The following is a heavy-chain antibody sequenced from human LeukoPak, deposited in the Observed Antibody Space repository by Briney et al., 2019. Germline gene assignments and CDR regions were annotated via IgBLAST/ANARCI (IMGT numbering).Heavy chain of an antibody. CDR3: TTDLGYYDSSGYPTFDY. D-gene: IGHD3-22*01. CDR2: ISGSGGST. J-gene: IGHJ4*02. V-gene: IGHV3-23*01. CDR1: GFTFSSYA. Sequence: GGSLRLSCAASGFTFSSYAMSWVRQAPGKGLEWVSAISGSGGSTYYADSVKGRFTISRDNSKNTLYLQMNSLKTEDTAVYYCTTDLGYYDSSGYPTFDYWGQGTLVTVSS.